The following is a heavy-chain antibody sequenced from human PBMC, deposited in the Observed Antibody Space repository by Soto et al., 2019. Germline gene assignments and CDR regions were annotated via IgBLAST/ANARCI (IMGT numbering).Heavy chain of an antibody. Sequence: QVQLVQSAAEVKKPGASVKVSCKASGYNFSDYYIHWVRQAPGQGREWLGWDSPKSGGTNYAQKFKGRVTLTRDTSSNTVYMDLSGLTSADTAVFYCAREISGGGTLNWFDPWGQGTLVTVSS. CDR1: GYNFSDYY. D-gene: IGHD2-8*02. V-gene: IGHV1-2*02. J-gene: IGHJ5*02. CDR3: AREISGGGTLNWFDP. CDR2: DSPKSGGT.